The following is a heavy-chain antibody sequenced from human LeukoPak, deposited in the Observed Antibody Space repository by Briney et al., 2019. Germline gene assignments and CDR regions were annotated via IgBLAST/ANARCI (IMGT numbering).Heavy chain of an antibody. J-gene: IGHJ6*03. D-gene: IGHD4-17*01. CDR1: GGSISSSSYY. CDR2: IYYSGST. Sequence: SETLSLTCTVSGGSISSSSYYWGWIRQPPGKGLEWIGSIYYSGSTYYNPSLKSRVTISVDTSKNQFSLKLSSVTAADTAVYYCARRTTVTSDYYYYVDVWGKGTTVTVSS. CDR3: ARRTTVTSDYYYYVDV. V-gene: IGHV4-39*01.